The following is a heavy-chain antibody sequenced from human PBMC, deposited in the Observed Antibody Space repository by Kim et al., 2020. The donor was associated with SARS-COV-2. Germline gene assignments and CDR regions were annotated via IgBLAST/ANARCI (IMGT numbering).Heavy chain of an antibody. D-gene: IGHD5-12*01. CDR2: ISGDGGST. CDR1: GFTFDDYA. V-gene: IGHV3-43*02. CDR3: AKEIMAGRWLQLCYSYGMDV. J-gene: IGHJ6*02. Sequence: GGSLRLSCTASGFTFDDYAMHWVRQAPGKGLEWVSLISGDGGSTYYADSVKGRFTISRDNSKNSLYLQMNSLRTEYTALYYCAKEIMAGRWLQLCYSYGMDVWGQGTTVTVSS.